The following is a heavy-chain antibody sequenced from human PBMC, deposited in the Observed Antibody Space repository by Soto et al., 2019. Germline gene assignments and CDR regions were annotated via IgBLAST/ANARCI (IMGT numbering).Heavy chain of an antibody. J-gene: IGHJ5*02. CDR3: ARVLHPXGNNWFDP. CDR2: ISSSSSTI. Sequence: GSLRLSCAASGFTFSSYSMNWVRQAPGKGLEWVSYISSSSSTIYYADSVKGRFTISRDNAKNSLYLQMNSLRDEDTAVYYCARVLHPXGNNWFDPWGQGTLVTVSS. D-gene: IGHD4-4*01. CDR1: GFTFSSYS. V-gene: IGHV3-48*02.